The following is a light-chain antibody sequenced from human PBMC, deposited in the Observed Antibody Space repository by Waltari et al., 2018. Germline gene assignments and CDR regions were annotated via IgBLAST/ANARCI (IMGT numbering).Light chain of an antibody. CDR1: SSDVGGYNY. Sequence: QSALTQPPSASGSPGQSVTISCTGTSSDVGGYNYVSWYQQPPGKAPNLMIYEVSKRPSGVPGRCSGSKSGNTASLTVSGLQAEDEADYYCSSYAGSNNLVFGGGTKLTVL. V-gene: IGLV2-8*01. CDR2: EVS. CDR3: SSYAGSNNLV. J-gene: IGLJ3*02.